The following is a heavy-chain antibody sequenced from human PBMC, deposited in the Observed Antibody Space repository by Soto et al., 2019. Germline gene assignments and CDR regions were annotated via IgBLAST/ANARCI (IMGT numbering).Heavy chain of an antibody. D-gene: IGHD6-6*01. Sequence: ASVKVSCKASGGTFSSYAISWVRQAPGQGLEWMGGIIPIFGTANYAQKFQGRVTITADESTSTAYMELSSLRSEDTAVYYCARDEQLVGIDIGMDVWGQGTPVTVYS. CDR1: GGTFSSYA. CDR2: IIPIFGTA. J-gene: IGHJ6*02. V-gene: IGHV1-69*13. CDR3: ARDEQLVGIDIGMDV.